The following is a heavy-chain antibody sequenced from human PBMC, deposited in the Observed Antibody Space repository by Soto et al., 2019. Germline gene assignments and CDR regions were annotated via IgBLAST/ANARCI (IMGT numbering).Heavy chain of an antibody. CDR3: ARTSAAGKYYYGMDV. CDR2: IYPGDSDT. J-gene: IGHJ6*02. CDR1: GNSFNNW. Sequence: GEFLKISCKGLGNSFNNWIGWVRQMPGKGLEWVGIIYPGDSDTRYSPSFQGQVTISADKSISTAYLQWSSLKASDTAMYYCARTSAAGKYYYGMDVWGQGTTVTVSS. V-gene: IGHV5-51*01. D-gene: IGHD6-13*01.